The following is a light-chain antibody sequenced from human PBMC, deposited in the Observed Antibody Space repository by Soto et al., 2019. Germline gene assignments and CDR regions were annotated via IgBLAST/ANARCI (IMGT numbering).Light chain of an antibody. Sequence: QSVLTQPPSVSEAPRQRVTISCSGGSSNIGNSAVNWYQQVPGKAPKLLIYYDDLKPSGVSARFSGSKSGTSASLAISGLQSEDEADYYCAAWDDSLNAYVFGTGTKVTVL. CDR1: SSNIGNSA. CDR3: AAWDDSLNAYV. J-gene: IGLJ1*01. CDR2: YDD. V-gene: IGLV1-36*01.